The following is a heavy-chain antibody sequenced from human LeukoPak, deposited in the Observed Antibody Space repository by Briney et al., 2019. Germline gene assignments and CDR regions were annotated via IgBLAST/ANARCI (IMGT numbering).Heavy chain of an antibody. CDR3: ARGGWATMIAVLDAFDI. CDR1: GFTFSSYW. CDR2: IKKDGSEK. Sequence: PGGSLRLSCAASGFTFSSYWMSWVRQPPGKGLKWVANIKKDGSEKYYVDSVKGRFTISRDNAKNSLYLQMNSLRAEDTAVYYCARGGWATMIAVLDAFDIWGQGTMVTVSS. J-gene: IGHJ3*02. D-gene: IGHD3-22*01. V-gene: IGHV3-7*01.